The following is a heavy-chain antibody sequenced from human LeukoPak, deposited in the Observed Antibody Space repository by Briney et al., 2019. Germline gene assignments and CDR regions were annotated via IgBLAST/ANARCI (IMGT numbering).Heavy chain of an antibody. CDR2: MSYSGST. J-gene: IGHJ4*02. D-gene: IGHD5/OR15-5a*01. CDR1: GGYISSRSYF. CDR3: ARHLRSVYDPRAFDY. V-gene: IGHV4-39*01. Sequence: PSETLSLTCTVSGGYISSRSYFWAWIRQPPGKGLECIGSMSYSGSTYYNPSLKSRVTISVDTSKNQFSLKLTSVTAADTAVYYCARHLRSVYDPRAFDYWGQGTLVTVSS.